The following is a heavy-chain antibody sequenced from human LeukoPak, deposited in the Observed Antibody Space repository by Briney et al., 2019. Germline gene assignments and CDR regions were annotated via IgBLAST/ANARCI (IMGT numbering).Heavy chain of an antibody. J-gene: IGHJ4*02. Sequence: PSGTLSLTCGVSGGSITSTNWWSWVRQPPGQGLEWIGEVSLSGLTNYNPSLSSRVIMALDTSRNHLSLHLTSVTAADTAVYYCSRENGAFSPFGYWGQGYLVTVLS. CDR3: SRENGAFSPFGY. CDR1: GGSITSTNW. D-gene: IGHD2-8*01. CDR2: VSLSGLT. V-gene: IGHV4-4*02.